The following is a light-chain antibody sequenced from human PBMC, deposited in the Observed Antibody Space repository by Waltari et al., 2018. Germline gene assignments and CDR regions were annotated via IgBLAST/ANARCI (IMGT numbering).Light chain of an antibody. V-gene: IGKV3-20*01. CDR2: GAS. CDR3: QQYGRSPLT. J-gene: IGKJ4*01. Sequence: ELVLTQSPGTLSLSAGDRATLSCRASQSVSSHFLACYQQKPGQAPRLLIYGASSRATGIPDKFSGSGSGTDFTLTINRLEPEDFAVYYCQQYGRSPLTFGGGTKVEIK. CDR1: QSVSSHF.